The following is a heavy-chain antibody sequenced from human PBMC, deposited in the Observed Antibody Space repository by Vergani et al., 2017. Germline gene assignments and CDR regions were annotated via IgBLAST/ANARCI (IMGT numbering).Heavy chain of an antibody. CDR3: ARXDYYDSSGYSDFDY. CDR1: GYTFTGYY. CDR2: INPNSGGT. V-gene: IGHV1-2*02. D-gene: IGHD3-22*01. J-gene: IGHJ4*01. Sequence: QVQLVQSGAEVKKPGASVKVSCKASGYTFTGYYMHWVRQAPGQGLEWMGWINPNSGGTNYAQKFQGRVTMTRDTSISTDYMELSRLRSDDTAVYYCARXDYYDSSGYSDFDYWGQGTLVTVSS.